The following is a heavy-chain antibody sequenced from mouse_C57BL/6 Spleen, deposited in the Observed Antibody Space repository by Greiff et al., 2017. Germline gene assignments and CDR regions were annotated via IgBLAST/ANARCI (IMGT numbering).Heavy chain of an antibody. CDR2: IYPGDGDP. CDR3: ASALWDVTD. CDR1: GYAFSSSW. Sequence: VQLQQSGPELVKPGASVKISCTASGYAFSSSWMNWVKQRPGKGLEWIGRIYPGDGDPNYNGKFTGKATLTADKSSSTAYMQLSSLTSEDSAVYFCASALWDVTDWGQGTTLTVSS. V-gene: IGHV1-82*01. J-gene: IGHJ2*01. D-gene: IGHD4-1*01.